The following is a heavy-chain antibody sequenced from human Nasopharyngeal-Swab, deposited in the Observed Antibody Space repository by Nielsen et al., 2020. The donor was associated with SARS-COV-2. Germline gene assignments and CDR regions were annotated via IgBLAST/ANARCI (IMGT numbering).Heavy chain of an antibody. V-gene: IGHV1-69*13. CDR3: ARFGALRGSGSYYY. CDR2: IIPIFGTA. J-gene: IGHJ4*02. Sequence: SVKVSCKTSGGTFSSYAISWVRQAPGQGLEWMGGIIPIFGTANYAQKFQGRVTITADESTSTAYMELSSLRSEDTAVYYCARFGALRGSGSYYYWGQGTLVTASS. CDR1: GGTFSSYA. D-gene: IGHD3-10*01.